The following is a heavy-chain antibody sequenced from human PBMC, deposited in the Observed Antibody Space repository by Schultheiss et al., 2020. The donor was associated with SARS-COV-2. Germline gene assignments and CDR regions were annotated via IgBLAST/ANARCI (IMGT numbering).Heavy chain of an antibody. V-gene: IGHV4-59*01. D-gene: IGHD5-24*01. CDR2: ISYTGIT. Sequence: SETLSLTCTVSSGSLIPYYWTWIRQPPGKGLEWIGYISYTGITKYNPSLKSRVTISIDTSKNQFSLKLGSVTAADTAVYFCARATRVESLFSVRGGSFDFWGRGALVTVSS. J-gene: IGHJ4*02. CDR3: ARATRVESLFSVRGGSFDF. CDR1: SGSLIPYY.